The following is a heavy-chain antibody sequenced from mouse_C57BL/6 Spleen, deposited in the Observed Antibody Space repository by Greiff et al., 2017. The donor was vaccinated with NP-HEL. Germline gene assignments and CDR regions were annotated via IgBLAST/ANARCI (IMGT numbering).Heavy chain of an antibody. CDR3: TKEGGYDYDGWFAY. CDR1: GYTFTDYE. J-gene: IGHJ3*01. D-gene: IGHD2-4*01. Sequence: QVQLQQSGAELVRPGASVTLSCKASGYTFTDYEMHWVKQTPVHGLEWIGAIDPETGGTAYNQKFKGKAILTADKSSRTAYMELRSLTSEDSAVYYCTKEGGYDYDGWFAYWGQGTLVTVSA. CDR2: IDPETGGT. V-gene: IGHV1-15*01.